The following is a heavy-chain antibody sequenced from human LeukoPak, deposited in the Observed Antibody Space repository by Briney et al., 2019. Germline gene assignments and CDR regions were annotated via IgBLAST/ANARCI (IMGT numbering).Heavy chain of an antibody. V-gene: IGHV4-34*01. D-gene: IGHD2-15*01. CDR2: INHSGST. CDR3: ARGPSALGN. Sequence: SGTLSLTCAVYGGSFSGYYWSWIRQPPGKGLEWIGEINHSGSTNYDPSLKSRVTISVDTSKNQFSLKLSSVTAADTAVYYCARGPSALGNWGQGTLVTVSS. CDR1: GGSFSGYY. J-gene: IGHJ4*02.